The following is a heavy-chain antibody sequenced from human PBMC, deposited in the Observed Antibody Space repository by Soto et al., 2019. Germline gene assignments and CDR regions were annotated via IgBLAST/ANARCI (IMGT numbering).Heavy chain of an antibody. CDR2: IKQDGSEK. CDR3: ERDLTLSNYVWGSYRYDAFDI. D-gene: IGHD3-16*02. Sequence: GGSLRLSCAASGFTFSSYWMSWVRQAPGKGLEWVANIKQDGSEKYYVDSVKGRFTISRDNAKNSLYLQMNSLRAEDTAVDYCERDLTLSNYVWGSYRYDAFDIWGQGTMVTVSS. J-gene: IGHJ3*02. V-gene: IGHV3-7*01. CDR1: GFTFSSYW.